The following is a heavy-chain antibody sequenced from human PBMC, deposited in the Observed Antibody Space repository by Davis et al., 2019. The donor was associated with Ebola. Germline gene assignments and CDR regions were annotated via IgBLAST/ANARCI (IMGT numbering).Heavy chain of an antibody. V-gene: IGHV3-66*04. D-gene: IGHD2/OR15-2a*01. CDR1: GFVFRNYV. CDR3: ARHVPGDFWYFDL. CDR2: IYRDGRT. J-gene: IGHJ2*01. Sequence: GESLKISCAASGFVFRNYVMSWVRQAPGKGLEWVSVIYRDGRTYYADSVKGRFSISRDNSENTVYLQIHSLRDEDTDVYYCARHVPGDFWYFDLWGRGTRVTVSS.